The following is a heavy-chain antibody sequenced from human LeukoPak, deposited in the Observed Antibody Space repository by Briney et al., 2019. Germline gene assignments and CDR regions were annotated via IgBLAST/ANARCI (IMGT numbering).Heavy chain of an antibody. J-gene: IGHJ3*02. D-gene: IGHD2-2*01. CDR3: AGDTPIDIVVVPAAAGDAFGI. CDR2: ISAYNGNT. Sequence: ASVKVSCKASGYTFTSYGISWVRQAPGQGLEWMGWISAYNGNTNYAQKLQGRVTMTTDTSTSTAYMELRSLRSDDTAVYYCAGDTPIDIVVVPAAAGDAFGIWGQGTMVTVSS. CDR1: GYTFTSYG. V-gene: IGHV1-18*01.